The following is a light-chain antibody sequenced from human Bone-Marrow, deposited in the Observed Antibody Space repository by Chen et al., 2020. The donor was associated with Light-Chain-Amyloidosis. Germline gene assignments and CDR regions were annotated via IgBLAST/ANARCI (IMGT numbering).Light chain of an antibody. CDR3: QSADSSGTYEVI. V-gene: IGLV3-25*03. CDR2: RDT. Sequence: YELTQPPSVSVSPGQTARITCSGDGLPRKYAYWYQQKPGQAPGLVIHRDTERPAGISERSSGSSSGTTATLTISGVQAEDEADYRCQSADSSGTYEVIFGGGTKLTVL. CDR1: GLPRKY. J-gene: IGLJ2*01.